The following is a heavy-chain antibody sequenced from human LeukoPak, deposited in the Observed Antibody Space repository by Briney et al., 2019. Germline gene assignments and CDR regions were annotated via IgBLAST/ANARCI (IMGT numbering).Heavy chain of an antibody. J-gene: IGHJ3*02. Sequence: SQTLSLTCTVSGGSISSGSYYWSWIRQPAGKGLEWIGRIYTSGSTNYNPSLKSRVTISVDTSKNQFSLKLSSVTAADTAVYYCVRCYYRQAFDIWGQGTMVTVSS. V-gene: IGHV4-61*02. CDR2: IYTSGST. CDR3: VRCYYRQAFDI. CDR1: GGSISSGSYY. D-gene: IGHD1-26*01.